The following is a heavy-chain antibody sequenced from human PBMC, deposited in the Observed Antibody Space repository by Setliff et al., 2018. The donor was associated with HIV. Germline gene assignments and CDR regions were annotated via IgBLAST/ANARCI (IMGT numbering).Heavy chain of an antibody. Sequence: PSETLSLTCAVYGPSFTAYYWNWIRQLPGKAFEWIGEINHSGVTYYNPSVKSRVNISLDLSKNQFSLRLTGLSGADTATYFCAAKPMVRGRPFAFWGQPTLVTVS. J-gene: IGHJ4*02. CDR2: INHSGVT. V-gene: IGHV4-34*01. CDR3: AAKPMVRGRPFAF. D-gene: IGHD3-10*01. CDR1: GPSFTAYY.